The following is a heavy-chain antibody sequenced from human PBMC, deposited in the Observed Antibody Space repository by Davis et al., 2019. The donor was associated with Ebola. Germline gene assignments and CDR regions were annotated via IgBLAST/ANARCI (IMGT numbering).Heavy chain of an antibody. J-gene: IGHJ4*02. D-gene: IGHD6-19*01. CDR2: IIPILGPG. CDR1: GGTFSSYA. Sequence: AASVKVSCKASGGTFSSYAISWVRQAPGQGLEWIGGIIPILGPGNYGQKFQGRVTITADKPTSTAYMELSSLRYEDTAVYYCAREGGYSSGWPYFDNWGQGTLVTVSS. V-gene: IGHV1-69*06. CDR3: AREGGYSSGWPYFDN.